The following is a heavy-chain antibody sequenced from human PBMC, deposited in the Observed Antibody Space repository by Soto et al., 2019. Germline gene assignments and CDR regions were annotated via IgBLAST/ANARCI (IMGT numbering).Heavy chain of an antibody. Sequence: GGSLRLSCAASGFTFSSYAMHWVRQAPGKGLEWVAVIWYDGSNKYYADSVKGRFTISRDNSKNTLYLQMNSLRAEDTAVYYCARPLGKNYYYGMDVWGQGTTVTVSS. D-gene: IGHD2-15*01. V-gene: IGHV3-33*08. J-gene: IGHJ6*02. CDR2: IWYDGSNK. CDR3: ARPLGKNYYYGMDV. CDR1: GFTFSSYA.